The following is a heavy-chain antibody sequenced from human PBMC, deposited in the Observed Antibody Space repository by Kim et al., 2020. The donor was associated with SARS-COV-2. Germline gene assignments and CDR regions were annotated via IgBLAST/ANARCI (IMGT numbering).Heavy chain of an antibody. J-gene: IGHJ4*02. CDR2: IDWDDDK. CDR1: GFSLSTSGMC. D-gene: IGHD2-8*01. CDR3: ARISVSTGVIAGDY. V-gene: IGHV2-70*11. Sequence: SGPTLVNPTQTLTLTCTFSGFSLSTSGMCVSWIRQPPGKALEWLARIDWDDDKYYSTSLKTRLTISKDTSKNQVVLTMTNMDPVDTATYYCARISVSTGVIAGDYWGQGTLVTVSS.